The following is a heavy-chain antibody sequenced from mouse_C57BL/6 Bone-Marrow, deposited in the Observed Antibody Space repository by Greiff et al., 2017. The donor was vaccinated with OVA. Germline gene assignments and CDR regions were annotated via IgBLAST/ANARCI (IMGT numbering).Heavy chain of an antibody. Sequence: EVKLMESGGGLVQPGGSLSLSCAASGFTFTDYYMSWVRQPPGKALEWLGFIRNKANGYTTEYSASVQGRFTISRDNSQSILYLQMNALRAEDSATYYCARYGGGGYWYFDVWGTGTTVTVSS. V-gene: IGHV7-3*01. D-gene: IGHD1-1*02. CDR3: ARYGGGGYWYFDV. CDR1: GFTFTDYY. J-gene: IGHJ1*03. CDR2: IRNKANGYTT.